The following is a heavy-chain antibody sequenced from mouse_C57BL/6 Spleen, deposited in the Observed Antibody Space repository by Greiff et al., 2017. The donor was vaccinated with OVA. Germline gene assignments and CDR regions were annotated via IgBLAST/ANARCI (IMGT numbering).Heavy chain of an antibody. CDR2: IDPSDSET. CDR1: GYTFTSYW. J-gene: IGHJ4*01. D-gene: IGHD1-1*01. CDR3: ARSHYYGSSYRAMDY. V-gene: IGHV1-52*01. Sequence: QVQLQQPGAELVRPGSSVKLSCKASGYTFTSYWMHWVKQRPIQGLEWIGNIDPSDSETHYNQKFKDKATFTVDKSSSTAYMQLSSLTSEDSAVYYCARSHYYGSSYRAMDYWGQGTSVTVSS.